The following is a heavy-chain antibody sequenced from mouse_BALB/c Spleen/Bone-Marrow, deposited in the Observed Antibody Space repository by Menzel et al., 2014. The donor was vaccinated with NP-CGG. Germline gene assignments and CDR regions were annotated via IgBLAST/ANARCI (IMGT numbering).Heavy chain of an antibody. CDR2: IYPYNGVT. CDR1: GYTFTDYK. J-gene: IGHJ4*01. V-gene: IGHV1S29*02. D-gene: IGHD2-4*01. CDR3: AGKAYSDYDYALDF. Sequence: VQLQQSGPELVKPGASVKISCKASGYTFTDYKMHWVKLRHGKSLEWIGYIYPYNGVTGYNQKFKSKATLTVDNSPSTAYMELRSLTSEDSAVYYCAGKAYSDYDYALDFWGQGTSVTVSS.